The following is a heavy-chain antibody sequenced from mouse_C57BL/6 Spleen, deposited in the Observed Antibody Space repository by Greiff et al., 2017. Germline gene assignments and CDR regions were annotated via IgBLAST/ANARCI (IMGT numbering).Heavy chain of an antibody. J-gene: IGHJ1*03. Sequence: QVQLQQPGAELVKPGASVTMSCKASGYTFTSYWITWVKQRPGQGLEWIGDIYPGSGNTNYNEKFKNKATLTVDTSSSTAYMQLSSLTSEDSAVYYCAREERWYCDVWGTGTTVTVSS. CDR2: IYPGSGNT. V-gene: IGHV1-55*01. CDR1: GYTFTSYW. CDR3: AREERWYCDV.